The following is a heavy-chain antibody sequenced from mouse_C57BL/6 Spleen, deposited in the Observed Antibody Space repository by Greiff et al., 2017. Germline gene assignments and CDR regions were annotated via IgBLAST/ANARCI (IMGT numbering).Heavy chain of an antibody. D-gene: IGHD1-1*01. CDR2: IYPGDGDT. J-gene: IGHJ1*03. CDR1: GYAFSSSW. Sequence: QVQLQQSGPELVKPGASVKISCKASGYAFSSSWMNWVKQRPGKGLEWIGRIYPGDGDTNYNGKFKGKATLTADKSSSTAYMQLRSLTSEDSAVDYCARDSDYGSSYWYFDVWGTGTTVTVSS. CDR3: ARDSDYGSSYWYFDV. V-gene: IGHV1-82*01.